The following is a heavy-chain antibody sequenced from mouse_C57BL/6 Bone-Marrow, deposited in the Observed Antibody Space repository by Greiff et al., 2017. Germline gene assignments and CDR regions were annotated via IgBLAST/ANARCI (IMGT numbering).Heavy chain of an antibody. V-gene: IGHV1-74*01. CDR2: IHPSDSDT. D-gene: IGHD1-1*01. J-gene: IGHJ4*01. CDR3: AIRLSTTVVATTHYAMDY. Sequence: VQLQQPGAELVKPGASVKVSCKASGYTFTSYWMHWVKQRPGQGLEWIGRIHPSDSDTNYNQKFKGKATLTVDKSYSTAYMQLSSLTSEDSAVYDCAIRLSTTVVATTHYAMDYWGQGTSVTVSS. CDR1: GYTFTSYW.